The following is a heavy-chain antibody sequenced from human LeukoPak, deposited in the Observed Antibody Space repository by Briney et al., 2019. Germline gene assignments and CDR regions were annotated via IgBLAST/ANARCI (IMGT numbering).Heavy chain of an antibody. V-gene: IGHV3-30*18. CDR1: GFTFSSYG. CDR2: ISYGGSNK. D-gene: IGHD6-6*01. J-gene: IGHJ4*02. CDR3: AKDAARDEYYFDY. Sequence: SGGSLRLSCAASGFTFSSYGMHWVRQAPGKGLEWVAVISYGGSNKYYADSVKGRFTISRDNSKNTLYLQMNSLRAEDTAVYYCAKDAARDEYYFDYWGQGTLVTVSS.